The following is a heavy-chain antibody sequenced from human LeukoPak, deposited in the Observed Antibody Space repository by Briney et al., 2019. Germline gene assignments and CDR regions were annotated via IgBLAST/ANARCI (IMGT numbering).Heavy chain of an antibody. CDR2: IYPGDSDT. Sequence: GESLKISCKGSGYSFTSYWIGWVRQMPGKGLEWMGIIYPGDSDTRYSPSFQGQVTISADKSISTAYLQWSSLKASDTAMYYCARRYYDFWSGYYGNDAFDIWGQGTMITVSS. V-gene: IGHV5-51*01. CDR1: GYSFTSYW. CDR3: ARRYYDFWSGYYGNDAFDI. J-gene: IGHJ3*02. D-gene: IGHD3-3*01.